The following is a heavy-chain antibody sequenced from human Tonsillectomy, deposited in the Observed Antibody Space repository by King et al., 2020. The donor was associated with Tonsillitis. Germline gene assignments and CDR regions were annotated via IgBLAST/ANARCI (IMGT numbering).Heavy chain of an antibody. CDR1: GGSVSSGSYY. Sequence: QLQESGPGLVKPSETLSLTCTVSGGSVSSGSYYWSWIRQPPGEGLEWIGYIYYSGSTNYNPSLKSRVTISVDTSKNQFSLKLSSVTAADTAVYYCARIDSGSYGWADYWGQGTLVTVSS. D-gene: IGHD1-26*01. V-gene: IGHV4-61*01. CDR2: IYYSGST. J-gene: IGHJ4*02. CDR3: ARIDSGSYGWADY.